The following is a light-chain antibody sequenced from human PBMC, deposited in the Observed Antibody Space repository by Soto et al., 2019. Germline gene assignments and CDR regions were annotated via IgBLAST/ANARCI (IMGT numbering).Light chain of an antibody. CDR3: QQYYSYPLT. Sequence: AIRRTQSPSSLSASRGDRVTITCRASQGISSYLAWYQQKPGKAPKLLIYAASTLQSGVPSRFSGSGSGTDFTLTISCLQSEDFATYYCQQYYSYPLTFGGGTKVDIK. CDR2: AAS. J-gene: IGKJ4*01. V-gene: IGKV1-8*01. CDR1: QGISSY.